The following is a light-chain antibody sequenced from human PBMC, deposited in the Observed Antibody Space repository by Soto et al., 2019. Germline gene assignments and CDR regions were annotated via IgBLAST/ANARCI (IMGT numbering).Light chain of an antibody. V-gene: IGKV3-20*01. CDR2: GAS. CDR1: QSISSNY. CDR3: QHYGSSQWT. Sequence: EIVLTQSPGTLSLSPGERVTLSCRASQSISSNYLAWYQQKPGQAPRLLIYGASSRATDIPDRFSGSGSGTDFTLTISRLEHEDFAVYYCQHYGSSQWTFGQGTKVEIK. J-gene: IGKJ1*01.